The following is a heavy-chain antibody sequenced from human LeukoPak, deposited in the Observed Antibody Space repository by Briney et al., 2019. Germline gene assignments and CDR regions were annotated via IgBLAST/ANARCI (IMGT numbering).Heavy chain of an antibody. CDR3: ARDHHDSSGYLFDY. Sequence: GGSLRLSCAAPGFTFSSYAMHWVRQAPGKGLEWVAVVSYDGSNKYYADSVKGRFTISRDNSKNTLYLQMNSLRAEDTAVYYCARDHHDSSGYLFDYWGQGTLVTVSS. CDR2: VSYDGSNK. CDR1: GFTFSSYA. V-gene: IGHV3-30-3*01. J-gene: IGHJ4*02. D-gene: IGHD3-22*01.